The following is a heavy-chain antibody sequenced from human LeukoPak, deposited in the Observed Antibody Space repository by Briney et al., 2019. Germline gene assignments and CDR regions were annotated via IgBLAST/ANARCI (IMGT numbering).Heavy chain of an antibody. Sequence: ASVKVSFKASGYTFTTYAMNWVRQAPGQGLEWMGWINTNTGNPTYSQGFTVGVVFSLDTSVSTAYLQISRIKAEDIAVYYCARSIFKSRTDYWGQGTLVTVSS. V-gene: IGHV7-4-1*02. CDR1: GYTFTTYA. CDR3: ARSIFKSRTDY. J-gene: IGHJ4*02. CDR2: INTNTGNP. D-gene: IGHD6-6*01.